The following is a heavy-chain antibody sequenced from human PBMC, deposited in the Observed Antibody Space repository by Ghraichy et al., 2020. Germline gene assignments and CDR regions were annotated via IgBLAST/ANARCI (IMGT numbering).Heavy chain of an antibody. V-gene: IGHV4-30-2*01. CDR2: IYHSGST. D-gene: IGHD3-3*01. J-gene: IGHJ4*02. CDR1: GGSISSGGYS. Sequence: SQTLSLTCAVSGGSISSGGYSWSWIRQPPGKGLEWIGYIYHSGSTYYNPSLKSRVTISVDRSKNQFSLKLSSVTAADTAVYYCASTRLEWLSVDYWGQGTLVTVSS. CDR3: ASTRLEWLSVDY.